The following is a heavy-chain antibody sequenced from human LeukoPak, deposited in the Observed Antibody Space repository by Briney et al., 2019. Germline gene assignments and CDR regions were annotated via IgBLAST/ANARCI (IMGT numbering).Heavy chain of an antibody. Sequence: GGSLRLSCAASGFTFSTYAMHWVRQAPGKGLEFVSGISSNGSNTYYANSLKGRFTISRDNSKNTLYLQMGSLRPEDMAVYHCARVILTGYSYDSWGQGTLVTVSS. CDR3: ARVILTGYSYDS. D-gene: IGHD3-9*01. CDR1: GFTFSTYA. J-gene: IGHJ4*02. CDR2: ISSNGSNT. V-gene: IGHV3-64*01.